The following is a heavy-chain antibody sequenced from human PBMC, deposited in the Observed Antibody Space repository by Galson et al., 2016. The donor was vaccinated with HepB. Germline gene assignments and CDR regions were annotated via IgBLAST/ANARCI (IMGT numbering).Heavy chain of an antibody. CDR1: GFTFNTYA. J-gene: IGHJ3*01. CDR2: LSASGGAT. Sequence: SLRLSCAASGFTFNTYAMSWVRQAPGKGLEWVSTLSASGGATYYSDSVKGRFTMSRDNSKNTLYLQMNSLRAEDTALYYCAKRLRSSGSGGSNDAFDVWGQGTMVTVSS. D-gene: IGHD6-19*01. CDR3: AKRLRSSGSGGSNDAFDV. V-gene: IGHV3-23*01.